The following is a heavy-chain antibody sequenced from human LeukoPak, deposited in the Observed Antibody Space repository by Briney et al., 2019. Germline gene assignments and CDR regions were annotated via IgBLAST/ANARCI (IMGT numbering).Heavy chain of an antibody. V-gene: IGHV4-34*01. CDR3: ARGAWMSPAATAYYYYMDV. J-gene: IGHJ6*03. CDR2: INHSGST. Sequence: SETLSLTCAVYGGSFSGYYWSWIRQPPGKGLEWIGEINHSGSTNYNPSLKSRVTISVDTSQNQFSLKLSSVTAADTAVYYCARGAWMSPAATAYYYYMDVWGKGTTVTVSS. D-gene: IGHD2-2*01. CDR1: GGSFSGYY.